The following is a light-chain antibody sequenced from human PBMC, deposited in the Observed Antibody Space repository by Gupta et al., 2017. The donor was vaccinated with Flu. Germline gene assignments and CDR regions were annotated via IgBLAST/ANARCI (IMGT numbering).Light chain of an antibody. CDR1: QDISNY. CDR3: QQDDNRHYN. Sequence: EIQMNQTPSSLSASVGDRVTTTCQASQDISNYLNWYQQKPGKAPKLLIYDASNLETGVPSRFSGSGSGTDFTFTISSLQPEDIATYYCQQDDNRHYNFGQGTKLEIK. V-gene: IGKV1-33*01. J-gene: IGKJ2*01. CDR2: DAS.